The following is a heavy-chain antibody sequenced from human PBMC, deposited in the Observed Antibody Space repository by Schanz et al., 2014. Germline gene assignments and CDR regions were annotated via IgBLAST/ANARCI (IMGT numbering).Heavy chain of an antibody. V-gene: IGHV1-18*04. CDR2: ISAYNGNM. CDR1: GYTFTAYF. J-gene: IGHJ6*02. Sequence: QVQLVQSGGEVKTPGASVKVSCKASGYTFTAYFIHWVRQAPGQGLEWMGWISAYNGNMNYAPKFQGRVTMTTDTSTSTAYMELRNLRSEDTAVYYCASALTTWGGMDVWGQGTTVTVSS. CDR3: ASALTTWGGMDV. D-gene: IGHD4-4*01.